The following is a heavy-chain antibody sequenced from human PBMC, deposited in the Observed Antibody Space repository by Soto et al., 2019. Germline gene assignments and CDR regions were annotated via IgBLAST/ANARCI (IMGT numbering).Heavy chain of an antibody. J-gene: IGHJ5*02. D-gene: IGHD6-19*01. Sequence: SSETLSLTCAVYGGSGGSFSGYYWSWIRQPPGKGLEWIGEINHSGSTNYNPSLKSRVTISVDTSKNQFSLRLSSVTAADTAIYYCARHPVVGWRYNWFDPWGPGTLVTVSS. V-gene: IGHV4-34*01. CDR1: GGSGGSFSGYY. CDR2: INHSGST. CDR3: ARHPVVGWRYNWFDP.